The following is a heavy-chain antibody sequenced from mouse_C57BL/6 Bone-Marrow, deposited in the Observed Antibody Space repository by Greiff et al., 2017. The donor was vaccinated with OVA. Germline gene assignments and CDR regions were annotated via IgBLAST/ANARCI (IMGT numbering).Heavy chain of an antibody. CDR3: ARDLHYSPWFAY. CDR2: ISDGGSYT. CDR1: GFTFSSYA. J-gene: IGHJ3*01. V-gene: IGHV5-4*01. D-gene: IGHD2-12*01. Sequence: EVKLVESGGGLVKPGGSLKLSCAASGFTFSSYAMSWVRQTPGKRLEWVATISDGGSYTYYPDNVKGRFTISRDNAKNNLYLQMSDLKSEVTAMYCCARDLHYSPWFAYWGQGTLVTVSA.